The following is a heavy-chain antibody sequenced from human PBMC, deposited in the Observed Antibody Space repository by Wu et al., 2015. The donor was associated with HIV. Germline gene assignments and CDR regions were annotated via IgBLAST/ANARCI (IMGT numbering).Heavy chain of an antibody. V-gene: IGHV1-2*02. J-gene: IGHJ4*02. CDR1: GYTFTGYY. CDR2: ISPNSGGS. CDR3: SESLWRLDRGTDWIY. D-gene: IGHD3-16*01. Sequence: QVQLVQSGAEVRKPGASVKVSCKASGYTFTGYYLHWVRQAPGQGLEWMGWISPNSGGSSYAQKFQGRITLTRDTSISTTYMDLYSLKSDDTAIYYCSESLWRLDRGTDWIYWGQGTLVTVSP.